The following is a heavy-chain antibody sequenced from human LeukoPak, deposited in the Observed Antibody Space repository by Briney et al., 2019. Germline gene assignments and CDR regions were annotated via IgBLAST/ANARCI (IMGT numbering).Heavy chain of an antibody. Sequence: ASVKVSCKASGYTFLSYYMHWVRQAPGQGLEWLAIINPRDGSTTYAQDFQGRVTMTRDTSTSTVYMELSSLKSEDTAVYFCARGPFSGSTFHPNYFDYWGQGTLVAVSS. CDR1: GYTFLSYY. V-gene: IGHV1-46*01. CDR3: ARGPFSGSTFHPNYFDY. CDR2: INPRDGST. J-gene: IGHJ4*02. D-gene: IGHD1-26*01.